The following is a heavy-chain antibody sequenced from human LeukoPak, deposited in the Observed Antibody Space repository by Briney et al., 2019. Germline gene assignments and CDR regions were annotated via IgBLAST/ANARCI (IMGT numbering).Heavy chain of an antibody. V-gene: IGHV1-2*02. CDR1: GYGFTDYY. D-gene: IGHD2-21*02. CDR3: ARVADCGGDCYPKAFDI. CDR2: INPNTGGT. Sequence: ASLKVSCKASGYGFTDYYIHWVRQAPGQGLEWVGWINPNTGGTNFAQKFQGRVTMTRDTSLSIVYMEVNFLISDDTAVFYCARVADCGGDCYPKAFDIWGQGTVVTVSS. J-gene: IGHJ3*02.